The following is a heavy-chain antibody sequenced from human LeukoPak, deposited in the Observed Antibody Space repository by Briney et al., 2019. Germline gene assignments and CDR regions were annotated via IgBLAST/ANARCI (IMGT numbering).Heavy chain of an antibody. Sequence: GGSLRLSCAASGFSFSTYWMSWVRQAPGKRPEGMANIKQDGREKYYVDSVKGRFTISRDNAKNSLFLQMNSLRAEDTAMCYCVRGKGYYEIRGQGTLVTVSS. D-gene: IGHD3-22*01. CDR1: GFSFSTYW. J-gene: IGHJ4*02. V-gene: IGHV3-7*01. CDR3: VRGKGYYEI. CDR2: IKQDGREK.